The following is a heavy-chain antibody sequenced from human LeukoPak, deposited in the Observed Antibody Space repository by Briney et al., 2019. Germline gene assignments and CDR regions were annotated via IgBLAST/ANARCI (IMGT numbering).Heavy chain of an antibody. D-gene: IGHD1-26*01. CDR2: IDKHGSGK. CDR1: GFTFSTSW. Sequence: GSPRLSCVASGFTFSTSWVTWVRQAPGKGLEWVANIDKHGSGKYYVDSVKGRFAISRDYASNSVFLQMGSLRAEDTSVYYCARDAGWGYYDLWGQGTPVTVSS. CDR3: ARDAGWGYYDL. V-gene: IGHV3-7*01. J-gene: IGHJ4*02.